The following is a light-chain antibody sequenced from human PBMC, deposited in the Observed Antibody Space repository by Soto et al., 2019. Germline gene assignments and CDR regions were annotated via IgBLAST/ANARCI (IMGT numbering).Light chain of an antibody. Sequence: IGMSLSLSALSVYPGERAPLSCRASQSVSSNLAWYQQKPGQAPRLLIYGASTRATGIPARFSGSGSGTEFTLTISCLQSEDFTVYYCQLYTNLLRRFGQGTKVDI. V-gene: IGKV3-15*01. J-gene: IGKJ1*01. CDR2: GAS. CDR3: QLYTNLLRR. CDR1: QSVSSN.